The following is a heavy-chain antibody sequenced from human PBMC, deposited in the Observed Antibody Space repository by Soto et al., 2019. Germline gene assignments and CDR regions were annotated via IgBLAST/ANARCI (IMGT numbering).Heavy chain of an antibody. CDR1: GGTFNYYT. Sequence: QVQLVQSGAEVRKPGSSVKVSCKASGGTFNYYTFNWVPQAPGQGLEWMGRIIPFFGVPSYAQKFQGRVTITADKSTTTAYMELSTLISEDTAVYFCARAGSCTDPFDSWGQGTLVTVSS. CDR3: ARAGSCTDPFDS. J-gene: IGHJ4*02. D-gene: IGHD2-2*01. V-gene: IGHV1-69*02. CDR2: IIPFFGVP.